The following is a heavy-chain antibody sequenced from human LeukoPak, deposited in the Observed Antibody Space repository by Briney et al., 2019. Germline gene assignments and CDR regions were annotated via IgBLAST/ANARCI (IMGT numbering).Heavy chain of an antibody. D-gene: IGHD3-22*01. CDR3: AKIPRFYFDATGDFDL. CDR2: ISRSGRDT. Sequence: PGGSLRLSCAASGFTFSSYAMSWVRQAPGKGQEWVSTISRSGRDTYYADSVKGRFTLSRDTSKNSLYLQMNSLTAGDTAVYYCAKIPRFYFDATGDFDLWGQGTLVTVSS. CDR1: GFTFSSYA. V-gene: IGHV3-23*01. J-gene: IGHJ4*02.